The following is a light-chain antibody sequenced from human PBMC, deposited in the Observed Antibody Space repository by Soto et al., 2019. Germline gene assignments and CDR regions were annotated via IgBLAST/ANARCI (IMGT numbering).Light chain of an antibody. Sequence: QSVLTQPASVSGSPGQSITISCTGTSSDVGSYNLVSWYQQHPGKAPKLVIYEVSKRPSGVSDRFSGCKSGNTASLTISGLQAEDEADYYCCSYAGSPYVFGTGTKLTVL. V-gene: IGLV2-23*02. CDR1: SSDVGSYNL. CDR3: CSYAGSPYV. CDR2: EVS. J-gene: IGLJ1*01.